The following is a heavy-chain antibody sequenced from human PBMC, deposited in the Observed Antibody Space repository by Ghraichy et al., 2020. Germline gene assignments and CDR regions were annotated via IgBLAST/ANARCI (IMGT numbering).Heavy chain of an antibody. Sequence: GGSLRLSCAASGFTFSSYSMNWVRQAPGKGLEWVSSISSSSSYIYYADSVKGRFTISRDNAKNSLYLQMNSLRAEDMAVYYCASPITIFGGDGEDYWGQGTLVTVSS. CDR1: GFTFSSYS. CDR3: ASPITIFGGDGEDY. D-gene: IGHD3-3*01. J-gene: IGHJ4*02. CDR2: ISSSSSYI. V-gene: IGHV3-21*01.